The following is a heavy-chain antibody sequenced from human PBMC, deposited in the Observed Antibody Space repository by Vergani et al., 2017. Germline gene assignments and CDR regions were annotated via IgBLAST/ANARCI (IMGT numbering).Heavy chain of an antibody. CDR1: GGTFSSYA. J-gene: IGHJ6*03. CDR2: IIPIFGTA. D-gene: IGHD5-12*01. Sequence: QAQLVQSGAEVKKPGSSVKVSCKASGGTFSSYAISWVRQAPGQGLEWMGGIIPIFGTANYAQKFQGRVTITADESTSTAYMELSSLRSEDTAVYYCARDFGYSGYDLTTPYYYYYMDVWGKGTTVTVSS. CDR3: ARDFGYSGYDLTTPYYYYYMDV. V-gene: IGHV1-69*01.